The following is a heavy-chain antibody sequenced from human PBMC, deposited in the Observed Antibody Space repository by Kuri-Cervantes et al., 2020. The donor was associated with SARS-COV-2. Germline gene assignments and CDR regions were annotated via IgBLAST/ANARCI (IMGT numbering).Heavy chain of an antibody. CDR1: GGSISSSGYY. D-gene: IGHD2-2*01. Sequence: SETLSLTCTVSGGSISSSGYYWSWIRQPPGKGLEWIGEINHSGSTNYNPSLKSRVTISVDTSKNQFSLKLSSVTAADTAVYYCARARYCSSTSYRHCGWFDPWGQGTLVTVSS. CDR3: ARARYCSSTSYRHCGWFDP. J-gene: IGHJ5*02. CDR2: INHSGST. V-gene: IGHV4-39*07.